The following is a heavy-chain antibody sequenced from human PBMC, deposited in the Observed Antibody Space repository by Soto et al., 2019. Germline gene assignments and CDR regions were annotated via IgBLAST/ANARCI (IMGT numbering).Heavy chain of an antibody. V-gene: IGHV3-23*01. D-gene: IGHD2-2*01. CDR2: ISGSGGST. CDR1: GFTFSSYA. J-gene: IGHJ3*02. CDR3: AKDQDVVVPAATAFDI. Sequence: GGSLILSCAASGFTFSSYAMSWVRQAPGKGLEWVSAISGSGGSTYYADSVKGRFTISRDNSKNTLYLQMNSLRAEDTAVYYCAKDQDVVVPAATAFDIWGQGTMVTVSS.